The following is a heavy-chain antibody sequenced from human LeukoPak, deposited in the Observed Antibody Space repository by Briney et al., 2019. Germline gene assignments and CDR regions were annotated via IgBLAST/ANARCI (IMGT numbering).Heavy chain of an antibody. CDR1: GGSISSYY. CDR3: ARVHGGTFDY. D-gene: IGHD4-23*01. Sequence: SETLSLTCTVSGGSISSYYWGWIRQPPGKGLEWIGSIYYNGSTYYNPSLKSRVTISVDTSKNQFSLKLSSVTAADTAVYYCARVHGGTFDYWGQGTLVTVSS. J-gene: IGHJ4*02. CDR2: IYYNGST. V-gene: IGHV4-39*07.